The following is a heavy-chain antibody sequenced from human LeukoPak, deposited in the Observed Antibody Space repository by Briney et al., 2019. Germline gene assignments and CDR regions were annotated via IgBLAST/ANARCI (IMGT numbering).Heavy chain of an antibody. J-gene: IGHJ4*02. Sequence: PGGSLRLSCAASGFTFSTYWMHWVRQAPGKGLVWVSRTNSDGSSTSHADSAKGRFTISRDNAKNTLYLQMNSLRAEDTAVYYCAREARNTGNYFPFDYWGQGTLVTVSS. D-gene: IGHD1-26*01. V-gene: IGHV3-74*01. CDR3: AREARNTGNYFPFDY. CDR1: GFTFSTYW. CDR2: TNSDGSST.